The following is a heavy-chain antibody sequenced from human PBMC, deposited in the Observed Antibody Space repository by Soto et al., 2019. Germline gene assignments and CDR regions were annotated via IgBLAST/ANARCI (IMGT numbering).Heavy chain of an antibody. J-gene: IGHJ5*02. CDR2: IYYSGST. Sequence: QVQLQESGPGLVKPSETLSLTCTVSGGSISSYYWSWIRQPPGKGLEWIGYIYYSGSTNYNPSLRSRVHISVDTSKNQFSLKLSSVTAADTAVYYCARGIAVAGTIDNWFDPWGQGTLVTVSS. D-gene: IGHD6-19*01. V-gene: IGHV4-59*01. CDR1: GGSISSYY. CDR3: ARGIAVAGTIDNWFDP.